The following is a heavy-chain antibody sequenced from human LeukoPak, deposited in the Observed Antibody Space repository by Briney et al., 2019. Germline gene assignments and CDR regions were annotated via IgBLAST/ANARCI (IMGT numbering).Heavy chain of an antibody. J-gene: IGHJ4*02. CDR3: ARPADYSGLDY. V-gene: IGHV5-51*01. Sequence: GESLKISCKGSEYSLSSSWIGWVRQMPGKGLEWMAIIYAPDSDVRYSPSFQGQITISVDKSINTAYLQWNSLRASDTAMYYCARPADYSGLDYWGLGTLVTVSS. CDR1: EYSLSSSW. D-gene: IGHD2-15*01. CDR2: IYAPDSDV.